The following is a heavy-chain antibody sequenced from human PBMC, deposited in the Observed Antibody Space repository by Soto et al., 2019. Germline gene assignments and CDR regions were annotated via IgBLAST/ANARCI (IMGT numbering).Heavy chain of an antibody. Sequence: SETLSLTCTVSGGSISSSSYYWGWIRQPPGKGLEWIGSIYYSGSTYYNPSLQSRVTIFVDTSKNQFSLKLSSVTAADTAVYYCARLSGGYGGAFDIWGQGTMVTVSS. CDR2: IYYSGST. CDR1: GGSISSSSYY. D-gene: IGHD2-15*01. V-gene: IGHV4-39*01. CDR3: ARLSGGYGGAFDI. J-gene: IGHJ3*02.